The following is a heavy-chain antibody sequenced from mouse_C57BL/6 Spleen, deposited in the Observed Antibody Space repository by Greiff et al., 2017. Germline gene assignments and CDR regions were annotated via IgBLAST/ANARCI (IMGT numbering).Heavy chain of an antibody. Sequence: VKLVESGEGLVKPGGSLKLSCAASGFTFSSYAMSWVRQTPEKRLEWVAYISSGGDYIYYADTVKGRFTISRDNARNTLYLQMSSLKSEDTAMYYCTRDKALYAMDYWGQGTSVTVSS. CDR1: GFTFSSYA. CDR3: TRDKALYAMDY. CDR2: ISSGGDYI. J-gene: IGHJ4*01. V-gene: IGHV5-9-1*02.